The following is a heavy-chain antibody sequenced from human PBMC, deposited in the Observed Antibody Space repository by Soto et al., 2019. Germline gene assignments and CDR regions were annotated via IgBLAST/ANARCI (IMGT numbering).Heavy chain of an antibody. CDR3: AKDPKTYYDILTYMDV. Sequence: PGGSLRLSCAASGFTFSIYVMGWVRQATGKGLEWVSAISGSGGSTYYADSVKGRFTISRDNSKNTLYLQMNSLRAEDTAVYYCAKDPKTYYDILTYMDVWGKGTTVTVSS. V-gene: IGHV3-23*01. J-gene: IGHJ6*03. CDR2: ISGSGGST. D-gene: IGHD3-9*01. CDR1: GFTFSIYV.